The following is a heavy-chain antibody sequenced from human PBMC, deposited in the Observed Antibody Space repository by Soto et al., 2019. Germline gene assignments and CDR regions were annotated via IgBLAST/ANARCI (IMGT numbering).Heavy chain of an antibody. CDR1: GGTFSSYA. J-gene: IGHJ6*02. Sequence: QVQLVQSGAEVKKPGSSVKVSCKASGGTFSSYAISCVRQAPGQGLEWMGGIIPIFGTANYAQKFQGRVTITADESTSTAYMELSSLRSEDTAVYYCADARIAGIKGYYYYGMDVWGQGTTVTVSS. CDR2: IIPIFGTA. V-gene: IGHV1-69*01. D-gene: IGHD3-10*01. CDR3: ADARIAGIKGYYYYGMDV.